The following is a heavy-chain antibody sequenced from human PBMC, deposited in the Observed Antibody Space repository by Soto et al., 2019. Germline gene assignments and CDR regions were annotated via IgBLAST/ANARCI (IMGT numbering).Heavy chain of an antibody. CDR3: AKGVGRSSSPYS. D-gene: IGHD6-13*01. Sequence: GGSLRLSCAASGFTFSSYAMSWVRQAPGKGLEWVSAISGSGGSTYYPDSVKGRFTISRDNSKNTLYLQMNSLRAEDTAVYYCAKGVGRSSSPYSWGQGTLVTVSS. CDR2: ISGSGGST. J-gene: IGHJ4*02. V-gene: IGHV3-23*01. CDR1: GFTFSSYA.